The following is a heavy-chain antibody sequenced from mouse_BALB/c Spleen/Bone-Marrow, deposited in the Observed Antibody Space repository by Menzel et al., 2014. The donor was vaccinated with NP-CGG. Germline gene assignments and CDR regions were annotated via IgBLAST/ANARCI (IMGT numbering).Heavy chain of an antibody. CDR2: IDPANGNT. Sequence: DVQLVESGAELVKPGASVKLSCTASGFNIKDTYMHWVKQRPEQGLEWIGRIDPANGNTKYDPKFQGKATITTDTSSNTACLQLSSLTSEDTAVYYCARNTQFAYWGQGTLVTVSA. CDR1: GFNIKDTY. CDR3: ARNTQFAY. D-gene: IGHD5-1-1*01. J-gene: IGHJ3*01. V-gene: IGHV14-3*02.